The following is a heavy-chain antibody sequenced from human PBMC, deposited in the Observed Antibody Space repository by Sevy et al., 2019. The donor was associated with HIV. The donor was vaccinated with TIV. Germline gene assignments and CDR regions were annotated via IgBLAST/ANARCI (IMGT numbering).Heavy chain of an antibody. J-gene: IGHJ6*02. V-gene: IGHV3-33*01. CDR1: GFTFSSYG. CDR3: ARDPYTFGGPKGMDV. D-gene: IGHD3-16*01. Sequence: GGALRLSCAASGFTFSSYGMHWVRQAPGKGLEWVAVIWYDGSDKYYADSVKGRFTISRDNSKNTLYLQMNSLGADDTAVYYCARDPYTFGGPKGMDVWGQGTTVTVSS. CDR2: IWYDGSDK.